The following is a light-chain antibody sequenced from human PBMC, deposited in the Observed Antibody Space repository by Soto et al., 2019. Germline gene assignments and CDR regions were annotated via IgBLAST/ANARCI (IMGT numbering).Light chain of an antibody. CDR3: QQSYNTPRT. CDR1: PSVANF. Sequence: EIVLTQSPATLSLSPGERATLSCRASPSVANFVAWYQQKPGQAPRLLIYGAFNRATGIPARFSGSGSGTDFTLTISSLEPEDSAVYYCQQSYNTPRTFGQGTKVEIK. CDR2: GAF. V-gene: IGKV3-11*01. J-gene: IGKJ1*01.